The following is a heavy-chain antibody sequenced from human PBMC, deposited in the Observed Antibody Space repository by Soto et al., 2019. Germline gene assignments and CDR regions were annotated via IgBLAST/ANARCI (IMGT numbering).Heavy chain of an antibody. CDR3: AKARYGGTHDALDV. CDR2: ISSTGSST. CDR1: GFTFRNYA. D-gene: IGHD4-17*01. V-gene: IGHV3-23*01. J-gene: IGHJ3*01. Sequence: AGGSLRLSCAASGFTFRNYAMTWIRQPPGKGLEWVSAISSTGSSTFYADSVKGRFTISRDNSKNNVYVQMNSLRGDDTAVYYCAKARYGGTHDALDVWGQGTMVTVSS.